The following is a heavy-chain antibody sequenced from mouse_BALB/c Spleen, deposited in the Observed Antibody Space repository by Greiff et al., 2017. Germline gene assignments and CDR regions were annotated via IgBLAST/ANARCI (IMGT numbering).Heavy chain of an antibody. Sequence: EVKLQESGPGLVKPSQSLSLTCTVTGYSITSDYAWNWIRQFPGNKLEWMGYISYSGSTSYNPSLKSRISITRDTSKNQFFLQLNSVTTEDTATYYCARLENYYAMDYWGQGTSVTVSS. CDR2: ISYSGST. V-gene: IGHV3-2*02. CDR1: GYSITSDYA. J-gene: IGHJ4*01. CDR3: ARLENYYAMDY.